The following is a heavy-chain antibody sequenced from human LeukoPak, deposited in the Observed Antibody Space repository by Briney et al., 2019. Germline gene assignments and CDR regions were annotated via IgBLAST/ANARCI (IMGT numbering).Heavy chain of an antibody. J-gene: IGHJ4*02. V-gene: IGHV3-74*01. CDR2: INSDGSST. CDR3: ASESIAAAGEFDY. CDR1: GFTFSSYW. D-gene: IGHD6-13*01. Sequence: PGGSLRLSCAASGFTFSSYWMHWVRQALGKGLVWVSRINSDGSSTSYADSVKGRFTISRDNAKNTLYLQMNSLRAEDTAVYYCASESIAAAGEFDYWGQGTLVTVSS.